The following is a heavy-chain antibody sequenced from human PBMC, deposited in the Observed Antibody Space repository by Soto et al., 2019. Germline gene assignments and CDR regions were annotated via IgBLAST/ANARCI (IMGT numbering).Heavy chain of an antibody. V-gene: IGHV3-23*01. CDR3: PKGRPYMDIETVPAARIGPDY. J-gene: IGHJ4*02. Sequence: EVQLLESGGGLVQPGGSLRLSCAASGFTFSSYAMSWVRQAPGKGLEWVSAISGSGGSTFYADSMKGRFPISRDNSKNTLYLKMNTRRPEATAVNYCPKGRPYMDIETVPAARIGPDYGDQEPWSPSPQ. CDR1: GFTFSSYA. D-gene: IGHD2-2*03. CDR2: ISGSGGST.